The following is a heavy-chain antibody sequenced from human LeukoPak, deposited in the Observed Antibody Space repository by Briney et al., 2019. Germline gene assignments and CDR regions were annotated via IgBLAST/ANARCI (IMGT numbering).Heavy chain of an antibody. CDR2: ISYDRSNK. CDR3: AKDVVMGPTNHGLDY. Sequence: GGSLRLSCAASGFTFRNYGMHWVRQAPGKGLEWVAVISYDRSNKFYADSVNGRFTISRDNSKNTLYLQMNSLRAEDTAVYYCAKDVVMGPTNHGLDYWGQGTLVTVSS. V-gene: IGHV3-30*18. D-gene: IGHD2-21*01. J-gene: IGHJ4*02. CDR1: GFTFRNYG.